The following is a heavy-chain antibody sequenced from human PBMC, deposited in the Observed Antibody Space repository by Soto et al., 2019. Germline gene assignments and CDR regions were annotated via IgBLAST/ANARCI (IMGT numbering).Heavy chain of an antibody. D-gene: IGHD6-19*01. CDR2: ISYDGSNK. J-gene: IGHJ4*02. V-gene: IGHV3-30-3*01. CDR3: ARDLSNSKDIAVAGTFDY. CDR1: GFIFSSYA. Sequence: QVQLVESGGGVVQPGRSLRLSCAASGFIFSSYAMHWVRQAPGKGLEWVAVISYDGSNKYYADSVKGRFTISRDNSKNTLYLQMNSLRAEDTAVYYCARDLSNSKDIAVAGTFDYWGQGTLVTVSS.